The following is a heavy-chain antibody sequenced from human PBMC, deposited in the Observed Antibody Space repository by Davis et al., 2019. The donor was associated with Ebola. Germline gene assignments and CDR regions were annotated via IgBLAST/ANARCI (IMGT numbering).Heavy chain of an antibody. Sequence: MPSETLSLTCTVSGYSISSGFYWGWIRQPPGKGLEWIGTIYHGGSTYYNPSLKSRVTISVDTSKSQFSLKLNSVTAADTAVYYCARASGSYSHFDYWGQGTLVTVSS. CDR2: IYHGGST. CDR3: ARASGSYSHFDY. CDR1: GYSISSGFY. D-gene: IGHD1-26*01. V-gene: IGHV4-38-2*02. J-gene: IGHJ4*02.